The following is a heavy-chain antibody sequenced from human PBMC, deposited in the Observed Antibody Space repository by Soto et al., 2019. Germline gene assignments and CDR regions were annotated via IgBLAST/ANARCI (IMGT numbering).Heavy chain of an antibody. CDR1: GFTFSSYG. CDR2: IWYDGSNK. J-gene: IGHJ4*02. V-gene: IGHV3-33*01. CDR3: ARTPLPYNWNLGPGY. D-gene: IGHD1-7*01. Sequence: PGGSLRLSCAASGFTFSSYGMHWVRQAPGKGLEWVAVIWYDGSNKYYADSVKGRFTISRDNSKNTLYLQMSSLRAEDTAVYYCARTPLPYNWNLGPGYWGQGTLVTVSS.